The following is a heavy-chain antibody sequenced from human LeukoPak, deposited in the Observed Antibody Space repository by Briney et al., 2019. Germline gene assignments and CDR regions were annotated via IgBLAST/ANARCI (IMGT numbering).Heavy chain of an antibody. J-gene: IGHJ5*02. CDR2: IYTSGST. CDR1: GGSISSGSYY. Sequence: PSETLSLTCTVSGGSISSGSYYWSWIRQPAGKGLEWIGRIYTSGSTNYNPSLKSRVTISVDTSKNQFSLKLSSVTAADTAVYYCARDYYDSSGYPYNWFDPWGQGTLVTVSS. D-gene: IGHD3-22*01. V-gene: IGHV4-61*02. CDR3: ARDYYDSSGYPYNWFDP.